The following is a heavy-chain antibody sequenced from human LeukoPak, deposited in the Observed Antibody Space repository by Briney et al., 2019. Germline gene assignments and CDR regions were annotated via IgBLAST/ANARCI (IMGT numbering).Heavy chain of an antibody. CDR2: IYYTGGT. Sequence: SETLSLTCSVSGGSITTSSYYWGWIRQPPEKGLEWIGSIYYTGGTYYSPSLKSRVTISVDTSKNQFSLNLNSVTAADTAVYYCARGGGYPQGGFDYWGQGTLVTVSS. CDR3: ARGGGYPQGGFDY. D-gene: IGHD5-12*01. CDR1: GGSITTSSYY. J-gene: IGHJ4*02. V-gene: IGHV4-39*01.